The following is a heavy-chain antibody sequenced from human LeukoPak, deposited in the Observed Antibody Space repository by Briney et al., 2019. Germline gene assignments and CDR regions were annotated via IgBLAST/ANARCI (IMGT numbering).Heavy chain of an antibody. CDR1: GFTFSNFD. CDR2: IGVGGET. CDR3: ARGHCDGGNCYGWRYLDV. J-gene: IGHJ6*03. Sequence: PGGSLRLFCAASGFTFSNFDMYWVRQGPGRGLEWVSTIGVGGETHYPDSMRGRFTISRDNTKSSLYLQIDGLRVGDTAVYYCARGHCDGGNCYGWRYLDVWGKGTTVIVSS. D-gene: IGHD2-15*01. V-gene: IGHV3-13*04.